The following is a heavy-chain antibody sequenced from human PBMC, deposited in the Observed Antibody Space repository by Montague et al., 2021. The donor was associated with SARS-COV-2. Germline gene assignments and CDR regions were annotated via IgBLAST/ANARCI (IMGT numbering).Heavy chain of an antibody. CDR2: VFHTGKA. J-gene: IGHJ4*01. CDR1: GDSVASNNYY. Sequence: SETLSLTCNVSGDSVASNNYYWGWLRQPPGRGLEWIANVFHTGKAFYNSSLKSRSSISVDTATNQVSLKLTSVSGADTALYFCARNLPPATIFTVVTHFDFWGHGTRVTVS. CDR3: ARNLPPATIFTVVTHFDF. V-gene: IGHV4-39*01. D-gene: IGHD4-11*01.